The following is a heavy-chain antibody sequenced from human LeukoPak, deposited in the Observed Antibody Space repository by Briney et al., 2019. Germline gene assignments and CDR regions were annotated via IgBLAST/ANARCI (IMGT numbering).Heavy chain of an antibody. D-gene: IGHD6-19*01. V-gene: IGHV3-23*01. CDR1: VFTFSSYA. CDR2: FSGSGGRT. Sequence: GGSLSLFCAACVFTFSSYAMRWVRQATGGALVCVSAFSGSGGRTYYADSVKGRFTIPRDNSKNTLYLQMNSLRAEDTAVYYCAKAAKHSGWPVFDYWVQGTLVTVSS. CDR3: AKAAKHSGWPVFDY. J-gene: IGHJ4*02.